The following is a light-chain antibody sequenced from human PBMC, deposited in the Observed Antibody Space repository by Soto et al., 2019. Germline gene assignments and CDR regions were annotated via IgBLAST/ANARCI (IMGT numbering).Light chain of an antibody. J-gene: IGKJ1*01. CDR2: AAS. CDR3: QQYYRYLVT. CDR1: QGISSY. Sequence: AIRMTQSPSSLSASTGDRVTITCRASQGISSYLAWYQQKPGKAPKLLIYAASTLQSGVPSRFSGSGSGTDFTLTISCLQSEDFATYYCQQYYRYLVTFGQGTKVEIK. V-gene: IGKV1-8*01.